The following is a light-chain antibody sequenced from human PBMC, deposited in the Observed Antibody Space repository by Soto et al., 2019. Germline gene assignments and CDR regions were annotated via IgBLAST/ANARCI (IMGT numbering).Light chain of an antibody. Sequence: QSVLPQPASVSGSPGQSITISCTGTSSDVGGYNYVSWYQQHPGKAPKLMIYEVSNRPSGGSNRFSGSKSGNTASLTISGLQAEDEADYYCSSYTSSSTLVFGGGTKGTVL. CDR1: SSDVGGYNY. J-gene: IGLJ2*01. CDR3: SSYTSSSTLV. CDR2: EVS. V-gene: IGLV2-14*01.